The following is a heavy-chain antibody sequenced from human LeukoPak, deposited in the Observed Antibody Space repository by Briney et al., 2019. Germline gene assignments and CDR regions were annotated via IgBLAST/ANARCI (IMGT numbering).Heavy chain of an antibody. D-gene: IGHD3-10*01. V-gene: IGHV4-59*01. CDR1: GGSISSYY. CDR2: IYYSGST. CDR3: ATCDNYGSLDYGMDV. J-gene: IGHJ6*02. Sequence: PSETLPLTCTVSGGSISSYYWSWIRQPPGKGLEWIGYIYYSGSTNYNPSLKSRVTISVDTSKNQFSLKLSSVTAADTAVYYCATCDNYGSLDYGMDVWGQGTTVTVSS.